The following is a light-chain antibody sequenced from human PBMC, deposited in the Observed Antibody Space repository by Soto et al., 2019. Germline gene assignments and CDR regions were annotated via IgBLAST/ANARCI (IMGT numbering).Light chain of an antibody. CDR1: QSVSSSY. CDR3: QQSDSWPRT. CDR2: GAS. Sequence: EILLTQTPGTLSLSPGEGATRSCRASQSVSSSYLAWYQQKPGQAPRLLIYGASTRATGIPERFSGSGSGTEFTLTISSLQSEDFAVYYCQQSDSWPRTFGQGTKVDIK. V-gene: IGKV3-20*01. J-gene: IGKJ1*01.